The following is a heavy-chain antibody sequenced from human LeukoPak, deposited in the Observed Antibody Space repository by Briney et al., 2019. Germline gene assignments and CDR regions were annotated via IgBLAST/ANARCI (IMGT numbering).Heavy chain of an antibody. V-gene: IGHV1-69*13. D-gene: IGHD2-15*01. Sequence: ASVKVSCKASGGTFSSYAISWVRQAPGQGLEWMGGTIPIFGTANYAQKFQGRVTITADESTSTAYMELSSLRSEDTAVYYCARGLVVVANFYGMDVWGQGITVTVSS. J-gene: IGHJ6*02. CDR1: GGTFSSYA. CDR3: ARGLVVVANFYGMDV. CDR2: TIPIFGTA.